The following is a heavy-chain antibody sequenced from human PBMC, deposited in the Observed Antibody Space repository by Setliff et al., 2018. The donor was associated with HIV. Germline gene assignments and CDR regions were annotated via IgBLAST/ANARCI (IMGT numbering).Heavy chain of an antibody. J-gene: IGHJ4*02. CDR1: GYSMSSGYY. Sequence: SETLSLTCGVPGYSMSSGYYWGWIRQPPGKGLEWIGNVYHTGSTYYNPSLKSRVTISVDTSKNQFSLKLTSVTAADTATYYCAREGDGIDYWGQGTLVTVSS. CDR3: AREGDGIDY. CDR2: VYHTGST. V-gene: IGHV4-38-2*02. D-gene: IGHD2-21*02.